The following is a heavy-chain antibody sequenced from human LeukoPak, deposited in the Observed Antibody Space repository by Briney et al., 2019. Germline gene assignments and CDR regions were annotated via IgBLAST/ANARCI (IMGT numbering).Heavy chain of an antibody. V-gene: IGHV3-21*01. D-gene: IGHD3-16*02. Sequence: GGSLRLSCAASGFTFSSYSMNWVRQAPGKGLEWVSSISSSSSYIYYADSVKGRFTISRDNAKNSLYLQMNSLRAEDTAVYYCARDSDYVWGSYRYPPDYWGQGTLVTVSS. CDR2: ISSSSSYI. CDR3: ARDSDYVWGSYRYPPDY. J-gene: IGHJ4*02. CDR1: GFTFSSYS.